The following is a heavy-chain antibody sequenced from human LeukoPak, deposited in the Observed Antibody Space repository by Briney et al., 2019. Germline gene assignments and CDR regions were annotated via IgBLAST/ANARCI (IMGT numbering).Heavy chain of an antibody. J-gene: IGHJ3*02. CDR2: IYYSGST. CDR3: ARDRVGGATAAFDI. V-gene: IGHV4-59*13. CDR1: GXSISSYY. Sequence: SETLSLTCTVSGXSISSYYRSWVRQPPGKGLEWIGFIYYSGSTNYNPSLKSRVAISVDWSKNQFSLKLSSVTAADTAVYYCARDRVGGATAAFDIWGQGTMVTASS. D-gene: IGHD1-26*01.